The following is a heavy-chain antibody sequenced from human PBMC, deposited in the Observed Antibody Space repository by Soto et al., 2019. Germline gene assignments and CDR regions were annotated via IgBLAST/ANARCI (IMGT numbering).Heavy chain of an antibody. V-gene: IGHV3-23*01. CDR1: GLTFSSYA. Sequence: EVQLLESGGGLVQPGGSLRLSCAASGLTFSSYAMSWVRQAPGKGLEWVSAISGSGGSTYYADSVKGRFTISRDNSKNTLYLQMNSLRAEDTAVYYCAKDPRYCSGGSCHPLYYFDYWGQGTLVTVSS. D-gene: IGHD2-15*01. CDR3: AKDPRYCSGGSCHPLYYFDY. CDR2: ISGSGGST. J-gene: IGHJ4*02.